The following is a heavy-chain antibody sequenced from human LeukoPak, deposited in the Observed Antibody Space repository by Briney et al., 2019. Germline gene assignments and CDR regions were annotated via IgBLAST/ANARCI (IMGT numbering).Heavy chain of an antibody. CDR3: ARGVVAAAGRYYFDY. CDR2: ISSSNVYI. V-gene: IGHV3-21*01. CDR1: GFTFSSYS. D-gene: IGHD6-13*01. J-gene: IGHJ4*02. Sequence: PGGSLRLSCAASGFTFSSYSMNWVRQASGKGLEWVSSISSSNVYIYYADSVKGRFTISRDNAKNSLYLQMNSLRAEDTAMYYCARGVVAAAGRYYFDYWGQGTLVTVSS.